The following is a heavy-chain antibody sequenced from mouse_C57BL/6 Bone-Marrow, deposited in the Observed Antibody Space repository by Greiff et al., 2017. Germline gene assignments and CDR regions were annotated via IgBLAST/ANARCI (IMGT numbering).Heavy chain of an antibody. CDR2: ISGGGGNT. D-gene: IGHD2-3*01. J-gene: IGHJ3*01. V-gene: IGHV5-9*01. CDR3: AGHPGWLVLAD. Sequence: DVQLVESGGGLVKPGGSLKLSCAASGFTFSSYSMSWVRQTPEKSLEWVATISGGGGNTYYPDSVKGRFTISRDNAKNTMYLQMSRLRSEDTALYYCAGHPGWLVLADWGQGTLVTVSA. CDR1: GFTFSSYS.